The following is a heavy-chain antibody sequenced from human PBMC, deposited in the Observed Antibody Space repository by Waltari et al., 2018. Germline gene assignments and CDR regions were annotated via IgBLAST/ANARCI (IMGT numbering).Heavy chain of an antibody. CDR3: ARHHDYGDYFDY. V-gene: IGHV4-38-2*01. CDR2: IYHSGST. J-gene: IGHJ4*02. Sequence: QVQLQESGPGLVKPSETLSLPCAVSGYSISCGYYWGWIRQPPGEGPAWVGSIYHSGSTYYNPSLKSRVTISVDTSKNQFSLKLSSVTAADTAVYYCARHHDYGDYFDYWGQGTLVTVSS. D-gene: IGHD4-17*01. CDR1: GYSISCGYY.